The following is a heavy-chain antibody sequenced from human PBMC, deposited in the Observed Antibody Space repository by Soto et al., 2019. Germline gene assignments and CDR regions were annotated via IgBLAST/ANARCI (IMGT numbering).Heavy chain of an antibody. V-gene: IGHV4-59*01. CDR3: ARGIFEAARPPHFWFDP. CDR2: IEYSGST. Sequence: QVQLQESGPGLVKPSETLSLTCTVSGGSISSYYWSWIRQPPGKGLEWIGYIEYSGSTNYNPSLKSRVTISVDTSKNQFSLKLSSVTAADTAVYYCARGIFEAARPPHFWFDPWGQGTLVTVSS. CDR1: GGSISSYY. J-gene: IGHJ5*02. D-gene: IGHD6-6*01.